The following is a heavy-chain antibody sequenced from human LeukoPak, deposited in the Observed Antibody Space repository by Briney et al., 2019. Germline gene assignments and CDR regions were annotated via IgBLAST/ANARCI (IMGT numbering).Heavy chain of an antibody. V-gene: IGHV3-49*04. CDR2: IRSKAYGGTT. J-gene: IGHJ4*02. Sequence: TGGSLRLSCAASGFTFSSYAMSWVRQAPGKGLEWVGFIRSKAYGGTTEYAASVKGRFTISRDDSKSIAYLQMNSLKTEDTAVYYRTRVRPFHYDKIYWGQGTLVTVSS. CDR3: TRVRPFHYDKIY. CDR1: GFTFSSYA. D-gene: IGHD3-22*01.